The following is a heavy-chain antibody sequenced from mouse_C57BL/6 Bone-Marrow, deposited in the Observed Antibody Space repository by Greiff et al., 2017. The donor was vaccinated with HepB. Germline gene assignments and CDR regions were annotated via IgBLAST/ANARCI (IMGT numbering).Heavy chain of an antibody. CDR2: FHPYNDDT. CDR1: GYTFTTYP. J-gene: IGHJ3*01. CDR3: AREYGNEPWGFAY. V-gene: IGHV1-47*01. D-gene: IGHD2-1*01. Sequence: VKLQESGAELVKPGASVKMSCKASGYTFTTYPIEWMKQNHGKSLEWIGNFHPYNDDTKYNEKFKGKATLTVEKSSSTVYLELSRLTSDDSAVYYCAREYGNEPWGFAYWGQGTLVTVSA.